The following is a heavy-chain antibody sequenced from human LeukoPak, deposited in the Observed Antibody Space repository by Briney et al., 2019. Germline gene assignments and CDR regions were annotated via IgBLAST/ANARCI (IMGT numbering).Heavy chain of an antibody. D-gene: IGHD6-19*01. CDR3: ARARAGTLEY. J-gene: IGHJ4*02. V-gene: IGHV1-2*06. Sequence: ASVKVSCKASGYTFTGYYMHWVRQAPGQGLEWMGRINPNSGGTNYAQKFQGRVTMTRDTSIRTVYMELSSLRSDDTAVYYCARARAGTLEYWGQGTLVTVSS. CDR2: INPNSGGT. CDR1: GYTFTGYY.